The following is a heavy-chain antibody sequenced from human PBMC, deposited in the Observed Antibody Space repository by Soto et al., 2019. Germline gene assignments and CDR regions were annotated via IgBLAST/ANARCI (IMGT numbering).Heavy chain of an antibody. D-gene: IGHD6-19*01. CDR2: ISGSGGST. CDR3: AKGGEAQWLDLYYFDY. CDR1: GFTFSSYA. V-gene: IGHV3-23*01. J-gene: IGHJ4*02. Sequence: EVQLLESGGGLVQPGGSLRLSCAASGFTFSSYAMSWVRQAPGKGLEWVSAISGSGGSTYYADSVKGRFTISRDNSKNTLYLQMNSLRAEDTAVYYCAKGGEAQWLDLYYFDYWGQGTLVTVSS.